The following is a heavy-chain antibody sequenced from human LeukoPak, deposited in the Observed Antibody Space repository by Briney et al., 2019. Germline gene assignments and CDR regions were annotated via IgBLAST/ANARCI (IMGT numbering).Heavy chain of an antibody. Sequence: GGSLRLSCAASGFTFNSYAMNWVRQAPGKGLEWVSAISGSGVSTYSADFVKGRFTISRDHYKNTLYLQMNSLRAEDTAVYYCARPKGKAGYYYYYYMDVWGKGTTVTVSS. CDR1: GFTFNSYA. J-gene: IGHJ6*03. D-gene: IGHD3-10*01. CDR2: ISGSGVST. V-gene: IGHV3-23*01. CDR3: ARPKGKAGYYYYYYMDV.